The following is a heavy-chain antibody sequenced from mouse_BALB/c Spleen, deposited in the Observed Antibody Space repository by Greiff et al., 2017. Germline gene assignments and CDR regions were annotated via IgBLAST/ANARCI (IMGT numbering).Heavy chain of an antibody. CDR3: ARSYDYDQAWFAY. J-gene: IGHJ3*01. CDR1: GFTFSSYA. Sequence: DVMLVESGGGLVKPGGSLKLSCAASGFTFSSYAMSWVRQSPEKRLEWVAEISSGGSYTYYPDTVTGRFTISRDNAKNTLYLEMSSLRSEDTAMYYCARSYDYDQAWFAYWGQGTLVTVSA. V-gene: IGHV5-9-4*01. CDR2: ISSGGSYT. D-gene: IGHD2-4*01.